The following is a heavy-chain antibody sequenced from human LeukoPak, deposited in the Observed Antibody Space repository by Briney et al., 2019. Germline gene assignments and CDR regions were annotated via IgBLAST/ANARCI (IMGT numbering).Heavy chain of an antibody. CDR2: IYYSGST. CDR3: ARAGLVPAKIVVVPAAIDY. Sequence: SETLSLTCTVSGGSISSGDYYWRWIRQPPGKGLGWIGYIYYSGSTYYNPSLKSRVTISVDTSKNQFSLKLSSVTAADTAVYYCARAGLVPAKIVVVPAAIDYWGQGTLVTVSS. V-gene: IGHV4-30-4*01. J-gene: IGHJ4*02. D-gene: IGHD2-2*02. CDR1: GGSISSGDYY.